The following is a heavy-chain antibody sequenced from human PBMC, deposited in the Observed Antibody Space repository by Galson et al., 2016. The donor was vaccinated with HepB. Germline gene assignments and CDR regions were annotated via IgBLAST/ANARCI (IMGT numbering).Heavy chain of an antibody. CDR2: ISSSSSYI. V-gene: IGHV3-21*01. CDR3: ARAVSWDYGDYAGY. Sequence: SLRLSCAASGFTFSSYSMNWVRQAPGKGLEWVSSISSSSSYIYYADSVKGRFTNSRDNAKNSLYLQMNSLRAEDTAVYYCARAVSWDYGDYAGYWGQGTLVTVSS. J-gene: IGHJ4*02. D-gene: IGHD4-17*01. CDR1: GFTFSSYS.